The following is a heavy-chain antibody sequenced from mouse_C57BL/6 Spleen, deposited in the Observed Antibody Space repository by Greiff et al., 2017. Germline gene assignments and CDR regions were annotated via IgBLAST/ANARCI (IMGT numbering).Heavy chain of an antibody. CDR3: ARPGYYYGSSYMSAMDY. CDR2: ISSGSSTI. Sequence: EVKLVESGGGLVKPGGSLKLSCAASGFTFSDYGMHWVRQAPEKGLEWVAYISSGSSTIYYADTVKGRFTISRDNYKNTLFLQMTSLRSEDTAMYYCARPGYYYGSSYMSAMDYWGQGTSVTVSS. V-gene: IGHV5-17*01. J-gene: IGHJ4*01. CDR1: GFTFSDYG. D-gene: IGHD1-1*01.